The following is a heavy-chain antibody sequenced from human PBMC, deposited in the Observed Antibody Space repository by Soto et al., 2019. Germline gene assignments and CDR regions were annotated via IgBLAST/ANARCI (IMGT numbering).Heavy chain of an antibody. CDR3: VKDGGYCSSSTCYAPLSHYFDS. Sequence: EVHLVESGGGMVQPGGSLRLSCEASGFTFSDYWMSWVRQAPGKGPEWVANIKFDGSEKQYVDSVRGRFTISRDNSRSSLSLQLNSLRAGDTAVYYCVKDGGYCSSSTCYAPLSHYFDSWGQGTLVTVSS. J-gene: IGHJ4*02. D-gene: IGHD2-2*01. CDR1: GFTFSDYW. V-gene: IGHV3-7*03. CDR2: IKFDGSEK.